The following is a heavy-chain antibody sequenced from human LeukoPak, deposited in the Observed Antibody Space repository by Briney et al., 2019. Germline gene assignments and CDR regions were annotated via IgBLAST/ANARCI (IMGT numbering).Heavy chain of an antibody. CDR3: ASLMTTVTTNWFDP. J-gene: IGHJ5*02. CDR2: ISSSGSTI. CDR1: GFTFSDYY. V-gene: IGHV3-11*04. D-gene: IGHD4-17*01. Sequence: PGGSLRLSRAASGFTFSDYYMSWIRQAPGKGLEWVSYISSSGSTIYYADSVKGRFTISRDNAKNTLYLQMNSLRAEDTAVYYCASLMTTVTTNWFDPWGQGTLVTVSS.